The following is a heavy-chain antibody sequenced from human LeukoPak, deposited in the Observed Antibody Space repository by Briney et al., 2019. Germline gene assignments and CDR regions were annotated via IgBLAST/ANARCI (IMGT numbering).Heavy chain of an antibody. CDR1: GFTFSSYG. CDR3: ARDENTMVRGIHFDY. V-gene: IGHV3-33*01. Sequence: GGSQRLSCAASGFTFSSYGMHWVRQAPGKGLEWVAVIWYDGSNKYYADSVKGRFTISRDNSKNTLYLQMNSLRAEDTAVYYCARDENTMVRGIHFDYWGQGTLVTVS. D-gene: IGHD3-10*01. J-gene: IGHJ4*02. CDR2: IWYDGSNK.